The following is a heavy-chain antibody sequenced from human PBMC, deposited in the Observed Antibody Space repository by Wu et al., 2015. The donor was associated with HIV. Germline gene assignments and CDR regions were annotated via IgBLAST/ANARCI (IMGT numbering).Heavy chain of an antibody. CDR1: GVTFNRYA. CDR2: ITTYNGDT. V-gene: IGHV1-18*01. Sequence: QVQLVQSGTEVKKPGSSVRVSCKASGVTFNRYAVNWVRQTPGQGLEWMGWITTYNGDTNYAQKFQGRVTMTTDTSTTTVYMELSSLRSDDTAVYYCARRYGDLYHRDSYYYMDVWGKGTSVTVSS. J-gene: IGHJ6*03. CDR3: ARRYGDLYHRDSYYYMDV. D-gene: IGHD5-18*01.